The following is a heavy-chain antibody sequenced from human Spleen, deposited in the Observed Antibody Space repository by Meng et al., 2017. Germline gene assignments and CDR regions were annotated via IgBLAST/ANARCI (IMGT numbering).Heavy chain of an antibody. J-gene: IGHJ5*02. Sequence: GSLRLSCAASGFTFSDHYMDWIRQSPGKRLEWIGSVYYSGITYYNPSLESRVTISVDTSKNQFSLKLSSMTAADTAVYYCARDLWELRYKAPFDPWGQGSLVTVSS. CDR1: GFTFSDHY. CDR2: VYYSGIT. D-gene: IGHD3-16*01. CDR3: ARDLWELRYKAPFDP. V-gene: IGHV4-38-2*02.